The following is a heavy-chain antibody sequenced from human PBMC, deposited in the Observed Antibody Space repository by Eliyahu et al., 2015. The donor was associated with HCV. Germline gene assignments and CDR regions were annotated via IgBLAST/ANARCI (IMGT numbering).Heavy chain of an antibody. V-gene: IGHV3-48*01. Sequence: EVQLVESGGGLVQPGGSLXLSCAASGFTFSSHAMNWVRQAPGKGLEWVSFITSGSGVIYYADSVKGRFTISRDDAKNSLSLQMINLRVADTAVYYCARGINHAFDIWGQGTMVTVSP. D-gene: IGHD1-14*01. CDR1: GFTFSSHA. CDR3: ARGINHAFDI. J-gene: IGHJ3*02. CDR2: ITSGSGVI.